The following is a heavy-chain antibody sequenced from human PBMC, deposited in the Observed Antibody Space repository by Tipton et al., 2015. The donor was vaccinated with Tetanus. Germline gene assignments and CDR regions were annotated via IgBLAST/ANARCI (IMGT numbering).Heavy chain of an antibody. V-gene: IGHV4-59*04. CDR3: ARQADNWFDP. Sequence: TLSLTCTVSGGSISGYYWTWIRQAPGKGLEWIGNIYYSGSTYYNSPLKSRVTISLDTSKNQFSLKMTSVTAADTAVYYCARQADNWFDPWGQGTLVAVSS. CDR1: GGSISGYY. J-gene: IGHJ5*02. CDR2: IYYSGST.